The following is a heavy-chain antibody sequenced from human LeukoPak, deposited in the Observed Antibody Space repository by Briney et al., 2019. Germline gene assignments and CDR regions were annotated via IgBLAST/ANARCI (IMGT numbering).Heavy chain of an antibody. CDR2: ISAYNGNT. Sequence: ASVKVSCKASGYTFTSYGISWVRQAPGQGLEWMGWISAYNGNTNYAQKLQGRVTMTEDTSTDTAYMELSSLRSEDTAVYYRATADGGSYSFDYWGQGTLVTVSS. CDR1: GYTFTSYG. V-gene: IGHV1-18*01. J-gene: IGHJ4*02. D-gene: IGHD1-26*01. CDR3: ATADGGSYSFDY.